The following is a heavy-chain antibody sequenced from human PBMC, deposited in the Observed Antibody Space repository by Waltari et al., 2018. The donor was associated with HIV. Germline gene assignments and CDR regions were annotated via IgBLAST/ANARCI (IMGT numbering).Heavy chain of an antibody. V-gene: IGHV3-30*18. D-gene: IGHD3-10*01. J-gene: IGHJ6*02. CDR3: AKGDRGLGIFYYYYYAMDV. CDR1: GFTFSGEG. Sequence: QVQLVESGGGVVQRGRSLRLSCAAAGFTFSGEGRQWVRHAPGKGLEWVAGISYDGSNKYFAESVKGRFTISRDNSKHTLYLQMSSLRAEDTAVYYCAKGDRGLGIFYYYYYAMDVWGRGTTVTVSS. CDR2: ISYDGSNK.